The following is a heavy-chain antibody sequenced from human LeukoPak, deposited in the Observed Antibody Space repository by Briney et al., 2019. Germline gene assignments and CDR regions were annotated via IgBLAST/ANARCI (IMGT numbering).Heavy chain of an antibody. CDR2: INHSGST. V-gene: IGHV4-34*01. CDR1: GGSFSGYY. Sequence: PSETLSLTCAVYGGSFSGYYWSWIRQPPGKGLEWIGEINHSGSTNYNPSLKSRVTISVDTSKNQFSPKLSSVTAADTAVYYCARGLPDCSSTSCQGGHWFDPWGQGTLVTVSS. J-gene: IGHJ5*02. CDR3: ARGLPDCSSTSCQGGHWFDP. D-gene: IGHD2-2*01.